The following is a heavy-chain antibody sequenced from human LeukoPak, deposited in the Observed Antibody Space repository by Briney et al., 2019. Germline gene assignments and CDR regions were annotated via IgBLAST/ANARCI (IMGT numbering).Heavy chain of an antibody. Sequence: ASVKVSCKTSGYTFTSYGISWVRQAPGQGLEWMGWISGYNGNTNYAQKFQGRVTMITDTSTGTAYMELRSLRSDDTAVYYCARPRVAGSFDIWGQGTMVTVSS. V-gene: IGHV1-18*01. J-gene: IGHJ3*02. CDR1: GYTFTSYG. CDR3: ARPRVAGSFDI. D-gene: IGHD2-15*01. CDR2: ISGYNGNT.